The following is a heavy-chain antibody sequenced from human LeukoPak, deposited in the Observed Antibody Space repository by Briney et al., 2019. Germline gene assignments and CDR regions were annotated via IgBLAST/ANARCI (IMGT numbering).Heavy chain of an antibody. D-gene: IGHD6-13*01. CDR1: GGTFSSYA. V-gene: IGHV1-69*04. CDR2: IIPILGIA. CDR3: ARVMPYSSSPSGYFDY. J-gene: IGHJ4*02. Sequence: ASVKVSCKASGGTFSSYAISWVRQAPGQGLEWMGRIIPILGIANYAQKFQGRVTITADKSTSTAYMELSSLRSEDTAVYYCARVMPYSSSPSGYFDYWGQGTLVTVSS.